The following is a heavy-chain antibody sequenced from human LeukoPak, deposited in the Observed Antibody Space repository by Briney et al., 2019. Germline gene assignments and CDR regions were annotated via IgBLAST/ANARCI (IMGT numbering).Heavy chain of an antibody. CDR3: ASLVAAPSGY. J-gene: IGHJ4*02. D-gene: IGHD2-15*01. Sequence: TGGSLRLSCAGAGFTFSSYSMNWVRQAPGKGLEWVSSISSSSSYIYYADSVKGRFTIPRDNAKNSLYLQMNSLRAEDTAVYYCASLVAAPSGYWGQGTLVTVSS. CDR2: ISSSSSYI. CDR1: GFTFSSYS. V-gene: IGHV3-21*01.